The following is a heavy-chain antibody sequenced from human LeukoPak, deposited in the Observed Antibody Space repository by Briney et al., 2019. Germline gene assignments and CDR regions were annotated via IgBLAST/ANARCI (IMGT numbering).Heavy chain of an antibody. CDR1: GGSISSYY. J-gene: IGHJ2*01. D-gene: IGHD1-14*01. CDR2: IYTSGST. Sequence: PSETLSLTCTVSGGSISSYYWSWIRQPAGKGLEWIGRIYTSGSTNYNPSLKSRVTKSVDTSKNQFSLKLSSVTAADTAVYYCARDQAFASKSRSEYFDLWGRGTLVTVSS. CDR3: ARDQAFASKSRSEYFDL. V-gene: IGHV4-4*07.